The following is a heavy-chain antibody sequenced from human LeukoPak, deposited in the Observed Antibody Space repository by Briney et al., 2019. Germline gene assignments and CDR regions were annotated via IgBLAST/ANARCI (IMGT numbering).Heavy chain of an antibody. J-gene: IGHJ5*02. V-gene: IGHV1-8*01. Sequence: ASVKVSCKASGYTFTSYDINWVRQATGQGLEWMGWMNPNSGNTGYAQKFQGRVTITADKSTSTAYMELSSLRSEDTAVYYCARAIVDTTFGDALGNWFDPWGQGTLVTVSS. CDR1: GYTFTSYD. CDR2: MNPNSGNT. CDR3: ARAIVDTTFGDALGNWFDP. D-gene: IGHD5-12*01.